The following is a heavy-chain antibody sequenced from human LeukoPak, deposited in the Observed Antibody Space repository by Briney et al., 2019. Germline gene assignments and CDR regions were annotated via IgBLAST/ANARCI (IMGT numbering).Heavy chain of an antibody. CDR3: AKGVRLWFAFYFDY. D-gene: IGHD3-10*01. CDR1: GFTLGNYA. J-gene: IGHJ4*02. CDR2: ISGNGYNT. Sequence: GGSLRLSCAASGFTLGNYAMRWVRQAPGKGLEWVSAISGNGYNTYYADSVKGRFTISSETSGNTLYLQMHSLRAEDTAVYYCAKGVRLWFAFYFDYWGQGTLVTVSS. V-gene: IGHV3-23*01.